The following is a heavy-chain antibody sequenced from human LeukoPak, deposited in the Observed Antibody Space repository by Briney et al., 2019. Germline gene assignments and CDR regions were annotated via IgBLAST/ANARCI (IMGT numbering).Heavy chain of an antibody. D-gene: IGHD3-9*01. V-gene: IGHV3-11*05. Sequence: PGGSLRLSCAASGFTFSDYYMSWLRQAPGKGLEWVSYISSSSSYTNYAGSGKGRFTISRDNAKNSLYLQMNSLRAEDTAVYYCARGRDYDILTGPYMSHDYWGQGTLVTVPS. CDR2: ISSSSSYT. CDR1: GFTFSDYY. CDR3: ARGRDYDILTGPYMSHDY. J-gene: IGHJ4*02.